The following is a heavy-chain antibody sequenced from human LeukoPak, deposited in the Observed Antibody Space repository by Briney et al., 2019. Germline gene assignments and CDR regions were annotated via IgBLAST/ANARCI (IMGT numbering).Heavy chain of an antibody. CDR2: INHSGST. D-gene: IGHD3-22*01. J-gene: IGHJ4*02. CDR1: GGSFSGYY. CDR3: ARVTSDSSGYPFDY. V-gene: IGHV4-34*01. Sequence: SETLSLTCAVYGGSFSGYYWSWMRQPPGKGLEWIGEINHSGSTNYNPSLKSRVTISVDTSKNQFSLKLRSVTAADTAVYYCARVTSDSSGYPFDYWGQGTLVTVSS.